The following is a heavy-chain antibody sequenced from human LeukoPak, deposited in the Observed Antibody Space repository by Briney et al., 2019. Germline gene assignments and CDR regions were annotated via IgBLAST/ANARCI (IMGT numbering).Heavy chain of an antibody. J-gene: IGHJ4*02. CDR1: GFTFSDYY. D-gene: IGHD6-19*01. CDR2: ISSSGSTI. Sequence: PGGSLRLSCAASGFTFSDYYMSWIRQAPGKGLEWVSYISSSGSTIYYADSVKGRFTISRDNAKNSLYLQMNSLRAEDTAVYYCARDESSGWVKVDKLDYWGQGTLVTVSS. CDR3: ARDESSGWVKVDKLDY. V-gene: IGHV3-11*01.